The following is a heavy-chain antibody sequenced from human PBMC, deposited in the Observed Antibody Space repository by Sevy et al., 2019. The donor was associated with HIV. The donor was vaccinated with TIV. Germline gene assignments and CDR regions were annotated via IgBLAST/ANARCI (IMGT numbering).Heavy chain of an antibody. CDR3: ARGGSSWPLFDY. J-gene: IGHJ4*02. CDR1: GGSISSGDYY. D-gene: IGHD6-13*01. Sequence: SETLSVTCTVSGGSISSGDYYWSWIPQPPGKGLEWIGYIYYSGSTYYNPSLKSRVTISVDTSKNQFSLKLSSVTAADTAVYYCARGGSSWPLFDYWGQGTLVTVSS. CDR2: IYYSGST. V-gene: IGHV4-30-4*01.